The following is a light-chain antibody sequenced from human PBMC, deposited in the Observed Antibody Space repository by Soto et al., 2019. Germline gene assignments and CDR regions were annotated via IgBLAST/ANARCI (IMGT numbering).Light chain of an antibody. J-gene: IGLJ1*01. CDR3: SSYAGSNNYV. Sequence: QSVLTQPASVSGSPGQSITISCTGTSSDVGGYNYVSWYQQHPGKAPKLMIYEVSKRPSGVPDRFSGSKSGNTASLTVSGLQAEDEADYYRSSYAGSNNYVFGSGTKVTVL. V-gene: IGLV2-8*01. CDR1: SSDVGGYNY. CDR2: EVS.